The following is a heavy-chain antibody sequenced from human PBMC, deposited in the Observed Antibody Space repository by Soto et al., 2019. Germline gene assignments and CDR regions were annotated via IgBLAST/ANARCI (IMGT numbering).Heavy chain of an antibody. CDR2: MYYSGST. V-gene: IGHV4-59*01. Sequence: QVQLQESGPGLVKPSETLSLTCTVSGGSISSYYWSWIRQPPGKGLEWIGYMYYSGSTNYNPSLKSRVTISIDTSRNQFSLKLSSVTAADSAVYYCARGTFGVVKDWGQGTLVTVSS. J-gene: IGHJ4*02. D-gene: IGHD3-3*01. CDR1: GGSISSYY. CDR3: ARGTFGVVKD.